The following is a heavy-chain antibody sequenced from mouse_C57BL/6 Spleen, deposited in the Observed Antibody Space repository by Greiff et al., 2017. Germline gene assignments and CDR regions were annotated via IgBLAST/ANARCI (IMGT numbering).Heavy chain of an antibody. J-gene: IGHJ3*01. V-gene: IGHV1-78*01. Sequence: VQLQQSNAELVKPGASVKISCKVSGYTFTDHTIHWMKQRPEQGLEWIGYIYPRDGSTKYNEKFKGKATLTADKSSSTAYMQLNSLTSEDSAVYVCARDTTVAEAWFAYWGQGTLVTVSA. CDR3: ARDTTVAEAWFAY. CDR2: IYPRDGST. D-gene: IGHD1-1*01. CDR1: GYTFTDHT.